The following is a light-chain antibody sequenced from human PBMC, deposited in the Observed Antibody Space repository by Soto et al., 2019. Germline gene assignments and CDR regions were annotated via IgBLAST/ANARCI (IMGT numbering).Light chain of an antibody. J-gene: IGKJ3*01. Sequence: EIVLTQSPGTLSLSPGERATLSCRASQSVSSSYLAWYQQKPGQAPMLLIYGASSRATGIPDRFSGSGSATDFTLTISRLEPEDFAVYYCQQYGSLPFTFGPGTKVDI. V-gene: IGKV3-20*01. CDR2: GAS. CDR1: QSVSSSY. CDR3: QQYGSLPFT.